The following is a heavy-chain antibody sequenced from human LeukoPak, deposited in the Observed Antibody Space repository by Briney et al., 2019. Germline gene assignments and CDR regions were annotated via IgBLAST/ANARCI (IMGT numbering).Heavy chain of an antibody. V-gene: IGHV3-30*19. CDR1: GFTFSYYG. CDR3: ARGAQQLVDY. CDR2: ISYDGSNK. J-gene: IGHJ4*02. Sequence: GRSLRLSCAASGFTFSYYGMHWVRQAAGKGLEWVAVISYDGSNKYYADSVKGRFTISRDNSKNTLYLQMNSLRAEDTAVYYCARGAQQLVDYWGQGTLVTVSS. D-gene: IGHD6-13*01.